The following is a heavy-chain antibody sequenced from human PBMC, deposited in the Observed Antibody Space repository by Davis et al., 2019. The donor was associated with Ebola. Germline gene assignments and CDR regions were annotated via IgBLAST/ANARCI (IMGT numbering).Heavy chain of an antibody. CDR3: AKGGDIVVVPAAIGPYYYYGMDV. CDR2: ISSSSSYI. V-gene: IGHV3-21*04. J-gene: IGHJ6*02. Sequence: GGSLRLSCVVSGFTVSDNYMSWVRQAPGKGLEWVSSISSSSSYIYYADSVKGRFTISRDNSKNTLYLQMNSLRAEDTAVYYCAKGGDIVVVPAAIGPYYYYGMDVWGQGTTVTVSS. D-gene: IGHD2-2*01. CDR1: GFTVSDNY.